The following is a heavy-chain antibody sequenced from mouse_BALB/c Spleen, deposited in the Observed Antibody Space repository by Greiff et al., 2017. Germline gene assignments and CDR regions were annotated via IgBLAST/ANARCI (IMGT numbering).Heavy chain of an antibody. V-gene: IGHV5-6-5*01. J-gene: IGHJ3*01. D-gene: IGHD1-1*01. CDR3: ATYGSSLAWFAY. CDR1: GFTFSSYA. CDR2: ISSGGST. Sequence: VMLVDSGGGLVKPGGSLKLSCAASGFTFSSYAMSWVRQTPKKRLEWVASISSGGSTYYPASVKGRFTISRDNARNILYLQMSSLRSEDTAMDYCATYGSSLAWFAYWGQGTLVTVSA.